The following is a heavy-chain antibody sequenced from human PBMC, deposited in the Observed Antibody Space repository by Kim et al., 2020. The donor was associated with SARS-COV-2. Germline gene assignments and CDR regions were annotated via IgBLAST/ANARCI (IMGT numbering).Heavy chain of an antibody. J-gene: IGHJ4*02. Sequence: GGSLRLSCAASGFTFSSYGMHWVRQAPGKGLEWVAVISYDGSNKYYADSVKGRFTISRDNSKNTLYLQMNSLRAEDTAVYYCAKRLGFGELLSYYFDYWGQGTLVTVSS. CDR3: AKRLGFGELLSYYFDY. V-gene: IGHV3-30*18. CDR2: ISYDGSNK. CDR1: GFTFSSYG. D-gene: IGHD3-10*01.